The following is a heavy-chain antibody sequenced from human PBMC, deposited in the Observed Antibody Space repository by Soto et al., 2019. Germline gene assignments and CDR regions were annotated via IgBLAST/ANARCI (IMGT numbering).Heavy chain of an antibody. Sequence: EVRLLESGGGLVQPGGSLRLSCAASGFTFRNYAMTWVRQAPGKGLEWVSGLNGSGGSTSSADSVKGRFAISRDNSKNTLYLQMNSLRDGDTAVYDCARGFSAGKGSPPDYWGQGTLVTVSS. V-gene: IGHV3-23*01. D-gene: IGHD3-10*01. CDR3: ARGFSAGKGSPPDY. J-gene: IGHJ4*02. CDR1: GFTFRNYA. CDR2: LNGSGGST.